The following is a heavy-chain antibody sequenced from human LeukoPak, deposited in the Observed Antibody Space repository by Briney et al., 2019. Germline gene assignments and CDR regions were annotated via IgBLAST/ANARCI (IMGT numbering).Heavy chain of an antibody. V-gene: IGHV4-39*01. CDR3: ARRAGNDAFDI. J-gene: IGHJ3*02. Sequence: SETLSLTCTVSGGSLSSSSYYWGWIRQPPGKGLAWIGSIYYSGSTYYNPSLRSRVTISVDTFKNQFSLKLSSVTAADTAVYYCARRAGNDAFDIWGQGTMVTVSS. CDR2: IYYSGST. D-gene: IGHD1-1*01. CDR1: GGSLSSSSYY.